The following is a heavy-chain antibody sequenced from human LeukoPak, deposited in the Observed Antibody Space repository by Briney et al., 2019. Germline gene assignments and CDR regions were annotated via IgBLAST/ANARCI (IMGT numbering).Heavy chain of an antibody. CDR1: GFTFSSYW. CDR2: IKQDGSEK. CDR3: ARDRVAVAGTLSWFDP. V-gene: IGHV3-7*03. J-gene: IGHJ5*02. D-gene: IGHD6-19*01. Sequence: GGSLRLSCAASGFTFSSYWMSWVRQAPGKGLEWVANIKQDGSEKYYVDSVKGRFTISRDNAKNSLYLQMNSLRSDDTAVYYCARDRVAVAGTLSWFDPWGQGTLVTVSS.